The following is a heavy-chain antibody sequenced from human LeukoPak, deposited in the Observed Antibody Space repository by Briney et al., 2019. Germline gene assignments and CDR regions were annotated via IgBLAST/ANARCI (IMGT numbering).Heavy chain of an antibody. D-gene: IGHD3-10*01. Sequence: SETLSLTCTVSGGSINNYYWSWIRQPPGKGLEWIGFIYYSGSTKYNLSLTSRVTISVDTSKNQFSLKLSSVTAADTAVYYCARYGSGSYHFDYWGQGTLVTVSS. J-gene: IGHJ4*02. CDR3: ARYGSGSYHFDY. CDR2: IYYSGST. V-gene: IGHV4-59*01. CDR1: GGSINNYY.